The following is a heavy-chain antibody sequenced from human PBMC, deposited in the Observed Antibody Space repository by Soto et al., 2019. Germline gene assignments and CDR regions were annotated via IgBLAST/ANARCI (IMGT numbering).Heavy chain of an antibody. CDR3: ARDPGPDYGDSYGMDV. V-gene: IGHV4-31*03. J-gene: IGHJ6*02. CDR2: IYYSGST. Sequence: SETLSLTCTVSGGSISSGGYYWSWIRQHPGKGLEWIGYIYYSGSTYYNPSLKSRVTISVDTSKNQFSLKLSSVTAADTAVYYCARDPGPDYGDSYGMDVWGQGTTVTVSS. D-gene: IGHD4-17*01. CDR1: GGSISSGGYY.